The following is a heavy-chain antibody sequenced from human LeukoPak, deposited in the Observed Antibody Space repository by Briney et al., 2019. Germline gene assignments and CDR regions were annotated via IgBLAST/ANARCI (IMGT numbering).Heavy chain of an antibody. Sequence: GASVKVSCKASGYTFTSYYMHWGRQAPGQGLEWMGIINPSGGSTSYAQKSQGRVTMTRDTSTSTVYMELSSLRSEDTAVYYCARDGTSYYYGSGSPHYYGMDVWGKGTTVTVSS. CDR1: GYTFTSYY. CDR3: ARDGTSYYYGSGSPHYYGMDV. D-gene: IGHD3-10*01. J-gene: IGHJ6*04. V-gene: IGHV1-46*01. CDR2: INPSGGST.